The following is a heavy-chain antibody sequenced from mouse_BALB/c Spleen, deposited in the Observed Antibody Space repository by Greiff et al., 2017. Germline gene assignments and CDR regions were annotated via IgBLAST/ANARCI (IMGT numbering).Heavy chain of an antibody. Sequence: EVKLVESGGGLVKPGGSLKLSCAASGFTFSSYAMSWVRQTPEKRLEWVASISSGGSTYYPDSVKGRFTISRDNARNILYLQMSSLRSEDTAMYYCARDGVYYAMDYWGQGTSGTVSS. CDR1: GFTFSSYA. CDR2: ISSGGST. J-gene: IGHJ4*01. V-gene: IGHV5-6-5*01. CDR3: ARDGVYYAMDY.